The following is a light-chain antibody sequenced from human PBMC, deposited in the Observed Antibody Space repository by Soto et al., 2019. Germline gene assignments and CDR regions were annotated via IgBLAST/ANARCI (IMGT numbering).Light chain of an antibody. J-gene: IGKJ1*01. CDR3: QQYYSTPRT. CDR2: WAS. Sequence: DIVMTQSPDSLGVSLGERATINCKSSQSVLYSSNNKNYLAWYQQKPGQPPKLLIYWASTRDSGVPHRFGGSGSGTDFTLTISSLQAEDVAVYYCQQYYSTPRTFGQGTKVELK. CDR1: QSVLYSSNNKNY. V-gene: IGKV4-1*01.